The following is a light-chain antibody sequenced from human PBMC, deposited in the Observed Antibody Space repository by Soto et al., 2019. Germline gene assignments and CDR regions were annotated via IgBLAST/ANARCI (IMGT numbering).Light chain of an antibody. CDR1: QSITTW. V-gene: IGKV1-5*01. CDR3: QHYRLYSPWT. J-gene: IGKJ1*01. Sequence: DIPMTQSPSTVSAYVGDSVTITCRASQSITTWLAWYQQRPGKAPQLLIYDVSSLQSGVPSRFSGSGSVTEFSLTISSLLPDDFATYYCQHYRLYSPWTFGQGTKVEIK. CDR2: DVS.